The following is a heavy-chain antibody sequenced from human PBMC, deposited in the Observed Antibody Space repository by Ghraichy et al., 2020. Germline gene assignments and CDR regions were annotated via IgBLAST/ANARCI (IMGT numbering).Heavy chain of an antibody. CDR3: ARGPGIAAAGTPFDS. CDR2: INHSGST. CDR1: GGSFSGYY. D-gene: IGHD6-13*01. V-gene: IGHV4-34*01. Sequence: SETLSLTCAVYGGSFSGYYWSWIRQPPGKGLEWIGEINHSGSTNYNPSLKSRVTISVDTSKNQFSLKLSSVTAADTAVYYCARGPGIAAAGTPFDSWGQGTLVTVSS. J-gene: IGHJ4*02.